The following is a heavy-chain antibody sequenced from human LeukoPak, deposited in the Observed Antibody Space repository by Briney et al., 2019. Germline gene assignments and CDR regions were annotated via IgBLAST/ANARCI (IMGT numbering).Heavy chain of an antibody. CDR2: IYYSGST. CDR1: GGSISSYY. CDR3: ATYVGPHTIYGDYYGMDV. V-gene: IGHV4-59*01. D-gene: IGHD3-9*01. Sequence: SETLSLTCTVSGGSISSYYWSWIRQPPGKGLEWIGYIYYSGSTNYNPSLKSRVTISVDTSKNQFSLKLSSVTAADTAVYYCATYVGPHTIYGDYYGMDVWGQGTTVTVSS. J-gene: IGHJ6*02.